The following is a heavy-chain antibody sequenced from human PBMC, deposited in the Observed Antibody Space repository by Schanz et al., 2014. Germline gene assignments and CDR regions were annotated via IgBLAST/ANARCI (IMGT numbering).Heavy chain of an antibody. V-gene: IGHV3-33*06. CDR1: GFPFSSYG. Sequence: QVQLVESGGDVVQPGRSLRLSCAASGFPFSSYGMHWVRQAPGKGLEWVAVIWYDGNNKYYADSVKGRFTISRDNSKNILYLQMNSLRAEDTALYYCAKDPHKDYGGKPQTFDIWGQGTMVTVSS. J-gene: IGHJ3*02. CDR2: IWYDGNNK. CDR3: AKDPHKDYGGKPQTFDI. D-gene: IGHD4-17*01.